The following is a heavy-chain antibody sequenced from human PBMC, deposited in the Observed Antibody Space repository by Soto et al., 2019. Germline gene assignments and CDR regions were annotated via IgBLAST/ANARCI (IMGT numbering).Heavy chain of an antibody. V-gene: IGHV4-31*03. CDR2: IYYSGST. CDR1: GGSISSGGYY. CDR3: ARDSYGSGTQQGY. J-gene: IGHJ4*02. D-gene: IGHD3-10*01. Sequence: PSETLSLTCTVSGGSISSGGYYWSWIRQHPGKGLEWIGYIYYSGSTYYNPSLKSRVTISVDTSKNQFSLKLSSVTAADTAVYYWARDSYGSGTQQGYWGQGTLVTVSS.